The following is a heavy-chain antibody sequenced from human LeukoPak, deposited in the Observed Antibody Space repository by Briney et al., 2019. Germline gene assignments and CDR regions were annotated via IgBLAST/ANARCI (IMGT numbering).Heavy chain of an antibody. CDR3: AREYYDFWSGSNYFDY. CDR1: GGSISSYY. CDR2: IYTSGST. V-gene: IGHV4-4*07. Sequence: SETLSLTCTVSGGSISSYYWSWIRQPAGKGLEWIGRIYTSGSTNYNPSLKSRVTMSVDTSKNQFSLKLSSVTAADTAVYYCAREYYDFWSGSNYFDYWGQGTLVTVSS. D-gene: IGHD3-3*01. J-gene: IGHJ4*02.